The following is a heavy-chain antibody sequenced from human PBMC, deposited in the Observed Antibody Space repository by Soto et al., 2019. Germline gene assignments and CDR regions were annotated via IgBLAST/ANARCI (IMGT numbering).Heavy chain of an antibody. J-gene: IGHJ4*02. CDR2: ISAYNGNT. CDR1: GYTFTSYG. Sequence: GASVKVSCKASGYTFTSYGISWVRQAPGQGLEWMGWISAYNGNTNYAQKLQGRVTMTTDTSTSTAYMELRSLRSDDTAVYYCAIGYCSGGSCYSPHRPVYYFDYWGQGTLVTVSS. V-gene: IGHV1-18*01. CDR3: AIGYCSGGSCYSPHRPVYYFDY. D-gene: IGHD2-15*01.